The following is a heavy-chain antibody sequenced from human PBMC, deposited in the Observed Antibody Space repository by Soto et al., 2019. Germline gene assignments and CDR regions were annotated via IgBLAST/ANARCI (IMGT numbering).Heavy chain of an antibody. V-gene: IGHV3-21*01. J-gene: IGHJ4*02. CDR2: ISSSSSYI. Sequence: EVQLVESGGGLVKPGGSLRLSCAASGFTFSSYSMNWVRQAPGKGLEWVSSISSSSSYIYYADSVKGRFTISRDNAKNSLYLQMNSLRAEDTAVYYCARDLYCYDSSGYLYWGQGTLVTVSS. D-gene: IGHD3-22*01. CDR1: GFTFSSYS. CDR3: ARDLYCYDSSGYLY.